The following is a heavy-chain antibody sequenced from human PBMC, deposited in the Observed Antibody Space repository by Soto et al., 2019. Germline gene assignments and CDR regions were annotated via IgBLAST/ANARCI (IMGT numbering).Heavy chain of an antibody. D-gene: IGHD3-22*01. Sequence: ASVKVSCKASGYTFTSYGISWVRQAPGQGLEWMGWISAYNGNTNYAQKLQGRVTMTTDTSTSTAYMELSSLRPEDTAVYYCVKGEYYYDGSAYYPFDYWGQGRMVTVS. CDR1: GYTFTSYG. V-gene: IGHV1-18*01. CDR2: ISAYNGNT. CDR3: VKGEYYYDGSAYYPFDY. J-gene: IGHJ4*02.